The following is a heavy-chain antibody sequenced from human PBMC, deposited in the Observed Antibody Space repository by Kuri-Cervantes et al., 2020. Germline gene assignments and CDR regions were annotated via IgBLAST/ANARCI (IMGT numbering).Heavy chain of an antibody. CDR1: GFTFSSYA. CDR2: ISGSGGST. V-gene: IGHV3-23*01. CDR3: ARGTGIAVAGIIFS. Sequence: GGSLRLSCAASGFTFSSYAMSWVRQAPGKGLEWVSAISGSGGSTYYADSVKGRFTISRDNSKNTLYLQMNSLRAEDTAVYYCARGTGIAVAGIIFSWGQGTLVTVSS. D-gene: IGHD6-19*01. J-gene: IGHJ5*02.